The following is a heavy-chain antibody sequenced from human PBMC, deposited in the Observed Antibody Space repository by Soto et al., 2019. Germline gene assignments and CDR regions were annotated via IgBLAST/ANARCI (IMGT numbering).Heavy chain of an antibody. CDR1: GGSISSSSYY. D-gene: IGHD3-10*01. Sequence: PSETLSLTCTVSGGSISSSSYYWGWIRQPPGKGLEWIGSIYYSGSTYYNPSLKSRVTISVDTSKNQFSLKLSSVTAADTAVYYCASTPHPARGQQYYFDYWGQGTLVTVSS. V-gene: IGHV4-39*01. J-gene: IGHJ4*02. CDR3: ASTPHPARGQQYYFDY. CDR2: IYYSGST.